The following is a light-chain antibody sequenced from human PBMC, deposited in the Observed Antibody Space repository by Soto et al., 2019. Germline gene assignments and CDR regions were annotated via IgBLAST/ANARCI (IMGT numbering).Light chain of an antibody. Sequence: EIVVTQSPGTLSLSPGERATLSCRASQSVASRNVAWYQQRSGQAPRLLIYGTSSRAIHTPDRFSGSGSGTDFTLTISDLEPEDFAVYFCQHFGNSLWTFGQGTKVEI. J-gene: IGKJ1*01. V-gene: IGKV3-20*01. CDR2: GTS. CDR1: QSVASRN. CDR3: QHFGNSLWT.